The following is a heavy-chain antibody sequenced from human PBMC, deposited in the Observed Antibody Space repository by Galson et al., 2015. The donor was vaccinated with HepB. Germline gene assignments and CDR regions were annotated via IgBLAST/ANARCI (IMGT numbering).Heavy chain of an antibody. V-gene: IGHV3-7*03. J-gene: IGHJ6*02. Sequence: SLRLSCAASEFTFSSYWMNWARQAPGKGLEWVANINPDGSEKYYVASLKGRFTTSRDNAKNSLYLQMDSLRAEDTAVYYCARRISLVRGIITKPDYYYGMDVWGQGTTVTVAS. D-gene: IGHD3-10*01. CDR2: INPDGSEK. CDR3: ARRISLVRGIITKPDYYYGMDV. CDR1: EFTFSSYW.